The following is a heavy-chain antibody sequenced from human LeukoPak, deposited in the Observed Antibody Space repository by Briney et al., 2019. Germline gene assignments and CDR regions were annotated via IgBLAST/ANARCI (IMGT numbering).Heavy chain of an antibody. D-gene: IGHD1-14*01. J-gene: IGHJ4*02. V-gene: IGHV4-4*07. CDR3: ARQSPWYVTDY. CDR2: VYNSGTT. CDR1: GASISSYF. Sequence: SETLSLTCTVSGASISSYFWNWIRQPAGKGLEWIGRVYNSGTTSYNPSLKSRVTMSVDTSKNQFSLKLSSVTAADTAVYFCARQSPWYVTDYWGQGTLVTVSS.